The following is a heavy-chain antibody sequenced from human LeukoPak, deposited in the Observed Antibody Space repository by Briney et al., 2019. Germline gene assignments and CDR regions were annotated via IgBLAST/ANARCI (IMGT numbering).Heavy chain of an antibody. J-gene: IGHJ4*02. D-gene: IGHD2-2*01. CDR2: ISGSGGSK. V-gene: IGHV3-23*01. CDR1: GFTFSSYA. CDR3: AILSSTIWDY. Sequence: GGSLRLSCAASGFTFSSYAMNWVRQAPGKGLEWVSTISGSGGSKHYADSVEGRFTISRDNSKNTVYLQMNSLRAEDTAVYYCAILSSTIWDYWGQGTLVTVSS.